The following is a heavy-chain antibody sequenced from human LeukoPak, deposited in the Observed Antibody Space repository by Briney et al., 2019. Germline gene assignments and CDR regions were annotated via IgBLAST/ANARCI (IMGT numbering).Heavy chain of an antibody. CDR3: ANGRNTVVTLYFQH. CDR1: GFTFSSYS. CDR2: ISSSSSYI. Sequence: PGGSLRLSCAASGFTFSSYSMNWVRQAPGKGLEWVSSISSSSSYIYYADSVKGRFTISRDNAKNSLYLQMNSLRAEDTAVYYCANGRNTVVTLYFQHWGQGTLVTVSS. V-gene: IGHV3-21*04. J-gene: IGHJ1*01. D-gene: IGHD4-23*01.